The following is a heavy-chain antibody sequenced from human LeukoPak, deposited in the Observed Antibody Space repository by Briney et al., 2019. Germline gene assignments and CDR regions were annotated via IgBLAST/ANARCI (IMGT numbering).Heavy chain of an antibody. V-gene: IGHV3-30*02. J-gene: IGHJ4*02. D-gene: IGHD3-3*01. CDR1: GFTFSDYG. CDR3: AKDPDNFWSGYDY. CDR2: IRYDDSNK. Sequence: GGSLRLSCVASGFTFSDYGMHWVRQAPSKGMECVTFIRYDDSNKYYADSVKGRFTISRDNSKNTVYLQMTSLRPEDTAIYYCAKDPDNFWSGYDYWGQGTLVTVSS.